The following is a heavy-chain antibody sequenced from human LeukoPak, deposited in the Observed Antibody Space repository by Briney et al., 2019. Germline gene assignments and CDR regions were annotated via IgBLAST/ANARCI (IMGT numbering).Heavy chain of an antibody. Sequence: SETLSLTCTVSGGSITSYNCYWGWIRQPPGKGLEWVGSIYYSGGTYYTYYAPSLKSRVSISLDTSKNQFSLKLSSVTAEDTAVYYCAREGILAAGDYWGQGTLVTVSS. V-gene: IGHV4-39*07. CDR1: GGSITSYNCY. CDR2: IYYSGGT. D-gene: IGHD6-13*01. CDR3: AREGILAAGDY. J-gene: IGHJ4*02.